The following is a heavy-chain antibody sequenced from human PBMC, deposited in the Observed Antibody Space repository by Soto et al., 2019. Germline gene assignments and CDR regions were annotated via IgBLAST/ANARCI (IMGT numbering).Heavy chain of an antibody. CDR2: ISGSGGST. V-gene: IGHV3-23*01. D-gene: IGHD3-3*01. Sequence: EVQLLESGGGLVQPGGSLRLSWAASGFTFSSYAMSWVRQAPGKGLAWGSAISGSGGSTYYADSLKGRFTISRDNSKNTLYLQMNSLRAEDTAVYYCAKDGLLRFLEWLPYYFDYWGQGNLVTVSS. CDR3: AKDGLLRFLEWLPYYFDY. J-gene: IGHJ4*02. CDR1: GFTFSSYA.